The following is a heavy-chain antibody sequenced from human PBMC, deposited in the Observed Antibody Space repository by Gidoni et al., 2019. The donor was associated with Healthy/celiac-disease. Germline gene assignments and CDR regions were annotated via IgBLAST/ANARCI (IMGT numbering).Heavy chain of an antibody. CDR3: AREIVVVGYYYGMDV. D-gene: IGHD2-2*01. CDR2: INHSGST. V-gene: IGHV4-34*01. J-gene: IGHJ6*02. Sequence: QVQLQPWGAGLLKPSETLSLTCAVYGGSFSGYYWSWIRQPPGKGLEWIGEINHSGSTNYNASLKSRVTISVDTSKNQFSLKLSSVTAADTAVYYCAREIVVVGYYYGMDVWGQGTTVTVSS. CDR1: GGSFSGYY.